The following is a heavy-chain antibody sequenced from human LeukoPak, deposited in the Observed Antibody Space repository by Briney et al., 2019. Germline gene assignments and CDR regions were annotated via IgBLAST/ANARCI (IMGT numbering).Heavy chain of an antibody. V-gene: IGHV1-18*01. CDR2: ISAYNGNT. CDR1: GYTFTSYG. Sequence: ASVKVSCKASGYTFTSYGTSWVRQAPGQGLEWMGWISAYNGNTNYAQKLQGRVTMTTDTSTSTAYMELRSLRSDDTAVYYCARAQWNDILTGYRTGVEYYYYMDVWGKGTTVTISS. D-gene: IGHD3-9*01. J-gene: IGHJ6*03. CDR3: ARAQWNDILTGYRTGVEYYYYMDV.